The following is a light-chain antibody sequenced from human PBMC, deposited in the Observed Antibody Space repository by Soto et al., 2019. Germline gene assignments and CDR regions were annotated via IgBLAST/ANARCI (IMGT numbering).Light chain of an antibody. CDR2: GNS. V-gene: IGLV1-40*01. J-gene: IGLJ2*01. Sequence: QAVVTQPPSVSGAPGQRVTISCTGSSSNIGAGYDVHWYQQLPGTAPKLLIYGNSNRPSGVPDRFSGSKSGTSASLAITGLQAEDEAVYYCHSYDVSLRGPAFGGGTKLTVL. CDR3: HSYDVSLRGPA. CDR1: SSNIGAGYD.